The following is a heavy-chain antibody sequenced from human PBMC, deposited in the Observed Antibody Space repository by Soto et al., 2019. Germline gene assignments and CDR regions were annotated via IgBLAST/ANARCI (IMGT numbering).Heavy chain of an antibody. J-gene: IGHJ4*02. V-gene: IGHV4-4*02. CDR2: IYHSGST. CDR1: GGSISSSNW. CDR3: ARTYSSSWSPFDY. D-gene: IGHD6-13*01. Sequence: SETLSLTCAVSGGSISSSNWWSWVRQPPGKGLEWIGEIYHSGSTNYNPSLKSRVTISVDTSKNQFSLKLSSVTAADTAVYYCARTYSSSWSPFDYWGQGTLVTISS.